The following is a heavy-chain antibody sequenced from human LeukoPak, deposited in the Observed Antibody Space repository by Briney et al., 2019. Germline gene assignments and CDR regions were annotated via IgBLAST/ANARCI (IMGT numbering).Heavy chain of an antibody. CDR3: ARDRGRVVRGVVDY. J-gene: IGHJ4*02. Sequence: ASVKVSCKASGYTFTSYGISWVRQAPGQGLEWMGWISAYNGNTNHAQKLQGRVTMTTDTSTSTAYMELRSLRSDDTAVYYCARDRGRVVRGVVDYWGQGTLVTVSS. V-gene: IGHV1-18*01. CDR2: ISAYNGNT. CDR1: GYTFTSYG. D-gene: IGHD3-10*01.